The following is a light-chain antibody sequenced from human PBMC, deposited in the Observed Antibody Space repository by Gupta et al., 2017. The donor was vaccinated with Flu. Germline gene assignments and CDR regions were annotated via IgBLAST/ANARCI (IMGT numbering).Light chain of an antibody. CDR3: CSLAGSATYV. J-gene: IGLJ1*01. CDR1: SSNIGSYNV. Sequence: QSALTQPASVSGSPGQSITISCTGTSSNIGSYNVVSWYQHHPGKAPKLIIFEDRKRPSGVSNRFSGSKSGNTASLTISGLQAEDESDYYCCSLAGSATYVFGTGTTVTVI. CDR2: EDR. V-gene: IGLV2-23*01.